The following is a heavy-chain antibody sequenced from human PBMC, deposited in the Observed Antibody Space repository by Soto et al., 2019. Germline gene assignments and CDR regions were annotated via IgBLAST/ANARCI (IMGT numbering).Heavy chain of an antibody. CDR2: INDYGTTI. J-gene: IGHJ4*02. V-gene: IGHV3-74*01. Sequence: GGSLRLSCAASGFTLGNYWMHWVRQAPGKGLVWVSRINDYGTTINYAESVEGRFIISRDDAKSEVYLQMNNLRAEDSAVYYCARGGLEPFDYWGQGALVTVS. CDR1: GFTLGNYW. CDR3: ARGGLEPFDY. D-gene: IGHD1-1*01.